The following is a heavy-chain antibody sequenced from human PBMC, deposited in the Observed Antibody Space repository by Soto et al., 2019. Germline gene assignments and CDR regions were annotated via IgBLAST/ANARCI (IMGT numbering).Heavy chain of an antibody. CDR1: GFTFSNAW. CDR3: TTEPGRAGMDPYYYGMDV. V-gene: IGHV3-15*07. J-gene: IGHJ6*02. CDR2: IKSKTDGGTT. Sequence: GGSLRLSCAASGFTFSNAWMNWVRQAPGKGLEWVGRIKSKTDGGTTDYAAPVKGRFTISRDDSKNTLYLQMNSLKTEDTAVYYCTTEPGRAGMDPYYYGMDVWGQGTTVTVSS. D-gene: IGHD6-19*01.